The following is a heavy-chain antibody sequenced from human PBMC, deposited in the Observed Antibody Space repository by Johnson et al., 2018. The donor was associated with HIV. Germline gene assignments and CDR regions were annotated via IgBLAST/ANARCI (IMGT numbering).Heavy chain of an antibody. D-gene: IGHD3-3*01. CDR3: TTGLTIFGGVILDAFDM. J-gene: IGHJ3*02. Sequence: VQLVESGGGLVQPGRSLRLSCAASGFTFDDYAMHWVRQAPGKGLEWVSGISWNSGSIGYADSVKGRFTISRDNAKNSLYLQMNSLKTEDTAVYYCTTGLTIFGGVILDAFDMWGQGTMVTVYS. CDR1: GFTFDDYA. CDR2: ISWNSGSI. V-gene: IGHV3-9*01.